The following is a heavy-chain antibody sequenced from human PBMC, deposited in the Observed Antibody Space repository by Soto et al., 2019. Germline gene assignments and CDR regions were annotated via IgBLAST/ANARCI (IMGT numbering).Heavy chain of an antibody. J-gene: IGHJ6*02. V-gene: IGHV4-34*01. CDR3: ARASNYGDYQISYYGMDV. Sequence: SETLSLTCAVYGGSFSGYYWSWIRQPPGKGLEWIGEINHSGSTNYNPSLKSRVTISVDTSKNQFSLKLSSVTAADTAVYYCARASNYGDYQISYYGMDVWGQGXTVTVYS. CDR1: GGSFSGYY. D-gene: IGHD4-17*01. CDR2: INHSGST.